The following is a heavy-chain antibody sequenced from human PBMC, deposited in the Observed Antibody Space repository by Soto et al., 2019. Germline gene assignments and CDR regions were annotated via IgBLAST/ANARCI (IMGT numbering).Heavy chain of an antibody. V-gene: IGHV4-30-2*01. J-gene: IGHJ5*02. CDR3: ARGIYSGYDLDNWFDP. CDR1: GGSISSGGYS. CDR2: INHSGST. Sequence: PSETLSLTCAVSGGSISSGGYSWSWIRQPPGKGLEWIGEINHSGSTNYNPSLKSRVTISVDTSKNQFSLKLSSVTAADTAVYYCARGIYSGYDLDNWFDPWGQGTLVTVSS. D-gene: IGHD5-12*01.